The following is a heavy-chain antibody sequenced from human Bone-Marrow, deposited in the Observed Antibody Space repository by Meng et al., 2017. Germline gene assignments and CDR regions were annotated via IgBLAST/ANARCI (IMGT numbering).Heavy chain of an antibody. J-gene: IGHJ6*02. V-gene: IGHV4-59*01. CDR3: ARGADYYDSSGYYYSYYYGMDV. D-gene: IGHD3-22*01. CDR2: IYYSGST. CDR1: GGSISSYY. Sequence: SETLSLTCTVSGGSISSYYWSWIRQPPGKGLEWLGYIYYSGSTNYNPSLKSRVTISVDTSKNQFSLKLSSVTAADTAVYYCARGADYYDSSGYYYSYYYGMDVWGQGTTVTVSS.